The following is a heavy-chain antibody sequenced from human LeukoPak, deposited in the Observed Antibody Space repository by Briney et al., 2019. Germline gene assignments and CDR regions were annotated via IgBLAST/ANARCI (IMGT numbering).Heavy chain of an antibody. CDR2: IRYVGSNK. CDR1: GFTFSTYG. CDR3: ARVLVPWYFYL. D-gene: IGHD3-10*01. J-gene: IGHJ2*01. V-gene: IGHV3-30*02. Sequence: PGGSPRLSCAVSGFTFSTYGMHWVRQAPGGGLEWVSFIRYVGSNKYYADSVKGRFTISRDNSMNTLYLQMNSLRAEDTAVYYCARVLVPWYFYLWGRGTLVTVSS.